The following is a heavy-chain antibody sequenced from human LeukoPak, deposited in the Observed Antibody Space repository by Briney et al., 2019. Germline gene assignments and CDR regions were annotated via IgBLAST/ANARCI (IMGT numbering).Heavy chain of an antibody. Sequence: ASVNVSCTASGYTFTGYYMHWVRQAPGQGLEWMGWINPNSGGTNYAQKFQGRVTMTRDTSISTAYMELSRLRSDDTAVYYCARVSGGVVVVDTRFDYWGQGTLVTVSS. J-gene: IGHJ4*02. D-gene: IGHD3-22*01. CDR1: GYTFTGYY. CDR3: ARVSGGVVVVDTRFDY. V-gene: IGHV1-2*02. CDR2: INPNSGGT.